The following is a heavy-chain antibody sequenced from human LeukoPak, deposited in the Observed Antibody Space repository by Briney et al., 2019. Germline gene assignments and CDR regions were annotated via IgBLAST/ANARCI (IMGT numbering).Heavy chain of an antibody. D-gene: IGHD6-13*01. J-gene: IGHJ4*02. V-gene: IGHV4-34*01. CDR3: ARGPHIAAAGTGRFWNY. CDR1: GGSFSGYY. CDR2: INHRGST. Sequence: SETLSLTCAVYGGSFSGYYWSWIRQPPGKGLEWIGEINHRGSTNYNPSLKSRVTISVDTSKNQFSLKLRSVTAADTAVYYCARGPHIAAAGTGRFWNYWGQGTLVTVSS.